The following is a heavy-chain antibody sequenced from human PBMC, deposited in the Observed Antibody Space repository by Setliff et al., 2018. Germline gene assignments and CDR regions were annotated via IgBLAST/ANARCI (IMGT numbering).Heavy chain of an antibody. V-gene: IGHV3-33*01. Sequence: GGSLRLSCVASRFTFSNYGMHWVRQAPGKGLEWVALIWNDGSTKFYGDSVKGRFTISRDNSKNTLYLQMDTLRAEDTAVYYCARAPAHDYADYMFMTTMGYYFDYWGQGTLVTVSS. CDR2: IWNDGSTK. D-gene: IGHD4-17*01. CDR3: ARAPAHDYADYMFMTTMGYYFDY. CDR1: RFTFSNYG. J-gene: IGHJ4*02.